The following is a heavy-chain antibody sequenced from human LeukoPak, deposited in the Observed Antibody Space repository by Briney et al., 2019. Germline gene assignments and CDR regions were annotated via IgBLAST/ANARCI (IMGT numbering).Heavy chain of an antibody. J-gene: IGHJ4*02. CDR3: AREVWGSYRDFDY. V-gene: IGHV1-18*01. CDR1: GYTFTSYG. CDR2: ISAYNGNT. D-gene: IGHD3-16*02. Sequence: ASVKVSCKASGYTFTSYGISWVRQAPGQGLEWMGWISAYNGNTNYAQKLQGRVTMTTDTSTSTGYMELRSLRSDDTAVYYCAREVWGSYRDFDYWGQGTLVTVSS.